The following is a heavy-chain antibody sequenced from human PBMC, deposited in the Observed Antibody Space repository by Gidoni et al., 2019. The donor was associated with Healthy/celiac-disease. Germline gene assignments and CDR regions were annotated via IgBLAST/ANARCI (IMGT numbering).Heavy chain of an antibody. CDR1: GVPFSSYG. CDR2: IWYDGSNK. Sequence: QVELVESGGGVVRPGRSMRLSCGWSGVPFSSYGMPWVRQAPGKGLELVAVIWYDGSNKYYADSVKGRFTSSRDNSKNTLYLQMNSLRAEDTAVYYCARDGSDILTGWNYWGQGTLVTVSS. V-gene: IGHV3-33*01. J-gene: IGHJ4*02. D-gene: IGHD3-9*01. CDR3: ARDGSDILTGWNY.